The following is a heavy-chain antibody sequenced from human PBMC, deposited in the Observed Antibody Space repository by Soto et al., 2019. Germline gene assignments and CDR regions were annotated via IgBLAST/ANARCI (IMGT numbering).Heavy chain of an antibody. J-gene: IGHJ3*02. V-gene: IGHV1-18*01. CDR1: GYTFSSYG. CDR2: ITTYNGNT. CDR3: ARIWEMDAFDI. D-gene: IGHD1-26*01. Sequence: ASVKVSCKASGYTFSSYGINWVRQAPGQGLEWMGWITTYNGNTNYAQKLQGRVTMTTDTSTTTAYMELRSLRSDDTAVYYCARIWEMDAFDIWGQGTMVTVSS.